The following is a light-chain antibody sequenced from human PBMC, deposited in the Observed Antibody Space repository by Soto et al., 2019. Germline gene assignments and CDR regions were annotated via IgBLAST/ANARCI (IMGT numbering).Light chain of an antibody. Sequence: DIVLIQSPLSLPVTPGEPASISCKSSQSLLHSNGHNYLDWFLQKPGQSPQLLIYLGSNRASRVPDRGSGSGSGTYLTLKISRVEAEDVGIYYCLQTLQTWTFGQGTKVEIK. V-gene: IGKV2-28*01. J-gene: IGKJ1*01. CDR2: LGS. CDR3: LQTLQTWT. CDR1: QSLLHSNGHNY.